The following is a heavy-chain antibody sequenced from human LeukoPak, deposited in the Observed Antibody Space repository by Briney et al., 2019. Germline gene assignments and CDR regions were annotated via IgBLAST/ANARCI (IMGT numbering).Heavy chain of an antibody. CDR2: INGSGGTT. CDR3: AKGGTYYYASGTLY. D-gene: IGHD3-10*01. Sequence: GGSLRLSCAASGFSFSSYAMSWVRQAPGKGLEWVSGINGSGGTTYYADSVKGRFTISRDNSKNTPYLQMSSLTAEDTAVYYCAKGGTYYYASGTLYWGKGTLVTVSS. V-gene: IGHV3-23*01. J-gene: IGHJ4*02. CDR1: GFSFSSYA.